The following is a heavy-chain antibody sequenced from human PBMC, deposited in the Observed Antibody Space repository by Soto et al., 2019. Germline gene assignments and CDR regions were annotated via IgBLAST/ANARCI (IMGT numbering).Heavy chain of an antibody. J-gene: IGHJ6*02. CDR1: GYSFITYG. V-gene: IGHV1-18*01. Sequence: QVQLVQSGAEVKKPGASVKVSCKASGYSFITYGISWVRQAPGQGLEWMGWISTYNGNTNYAQKHXXRITITTDTTTXTXYXQMTSRRSADTAVYYCARDLPTSSIRARDYYYAMDVWGQGTTVTVSS. D-gene: IGHD6-6*01. CDR3: ARDLPTSSIRARDYYYAMDV. CDR2: ISTYNGNT.